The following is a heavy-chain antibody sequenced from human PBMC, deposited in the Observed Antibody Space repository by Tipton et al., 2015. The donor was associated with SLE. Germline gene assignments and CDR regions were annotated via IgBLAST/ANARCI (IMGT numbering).Heavy chain of an antibody. V-gene: IGHV3-30*18. CDR1: GFTFSSYG. J-gene: IGHJ4*02. Sequence: SLRLSCAASGFTFSSYGMHWVRQAPGKGLEWVAVISYDGSNKYYADSVKGRFTISRDNSKNTLYLQMNSLRAEDTAVYYCAKAGDSSSWYCHFDYWGQGTLVTVSS. CDR2: ISYDGSNK. CDR3: AKAGDSSSWYCHFDY. D-gene: IGHD6-13*01.